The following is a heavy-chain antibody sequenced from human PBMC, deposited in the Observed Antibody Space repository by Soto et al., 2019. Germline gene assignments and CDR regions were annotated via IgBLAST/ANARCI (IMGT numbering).Heavy chain of an antibody. Sequence: SETLSLTCTVSGGSISSSSYYWGWIRQPPGKGLEWIGSIYYSGSTYYNPSLKSRVTISVDTSKNQFSLKLSSVTAADTAVYYCARGPHSNYYYYYYMDVWGKGTTVTVSS. V-gene: IGHV4-39*01. CDR2: IYYSGST. D-gene: IGHD4-4*01. CDR3: ARGPHSNYYYYYYMDV. CDR1: GGSISSSSYY. J-gene: IGHJ6*03.